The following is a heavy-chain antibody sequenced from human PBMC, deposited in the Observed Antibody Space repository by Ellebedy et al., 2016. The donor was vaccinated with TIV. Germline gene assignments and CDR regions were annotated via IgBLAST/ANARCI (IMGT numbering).Heavy chain of an antibody. Sequence: ASVKVSCKASGYTFTSYYMHWARQAPGQGLEWMGIINPSGGSTSYAQKFQGRVTMTRDTSTSTVYMELSSLRSEDTAVYYCATVRIQLWFGYYGMDVWGQGTTVTVSS. D-gene: IGHD5-18*01. CDR1: GYTFTSYY. CDR2: INPSGGST. J-gene: IGHJ6*02. CDR3: ATVRIQLWFGYYGMDV. V-gene: IGHV1-46*01.